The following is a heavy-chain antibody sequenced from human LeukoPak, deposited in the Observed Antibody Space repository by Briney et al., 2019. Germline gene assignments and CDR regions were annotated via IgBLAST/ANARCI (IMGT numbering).Heavy chain of an antibody. D-gene: IGHD2-15*01. J-gene: IGHJ6*03. CDR2: ISASGGTT. Sequence: PGGSLRLSCAASGFTFSSYSMNWVRHAPGKGLEWVSAISASGGTTYYADSVKGRFTISRDNSKNTLYLQMNSLSAEDTAVYYCAKNGDRGAYCSGGSCYPYYYYYMDVWGKGTTVTISS. V-gene: IGHV3-23*01. CDR1: GFTFSSYS. CDR3: AKNGDRGAYCSGGSCYPYYYYYMDV.